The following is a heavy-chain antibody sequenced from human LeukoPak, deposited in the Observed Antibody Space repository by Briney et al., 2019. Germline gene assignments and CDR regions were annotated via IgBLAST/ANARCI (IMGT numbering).Heavy chain of an antibody. CDR1: GLTFRTDA. J-gene: IGHJ4*02. D-gene: IGHD1-1*01. CDR3: AAAPRATTPLLPVDY. V-gene: IGHV3-23*01. CDR2: ISGSGGST. Sequence: GGSLRLSCAPSGLTFRTDAMSWGGEAPGKGGEGGSGISGSGGSTYYADSVKGRFTISRDNSQNTLYLEMNSLRAEDTAVYFCAAAPRATTPLLPVDYWGQGTLVTVSS.